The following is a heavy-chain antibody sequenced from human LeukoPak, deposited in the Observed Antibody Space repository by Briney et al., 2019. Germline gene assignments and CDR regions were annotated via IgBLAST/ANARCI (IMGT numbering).Heavy chain of an antibody. D-gene: IGHD5-18*01. V-gene: IGHV4-31*03. CDR3: AREVSYGYFDY. CDR1: GGSISSGGYY. Sequence: SQTLSLTCTVSGGSISSGGYYWSWIRQHPGKGLEWVGYIDYSGSTYYNPSLKSRVTISVDTSKNQFSLKLSSVTAADTAVYYCAREVSYGYFDYWGQGTLVTVSP. J-gene: IGHJ4*02. CDR2: IDYSGST.